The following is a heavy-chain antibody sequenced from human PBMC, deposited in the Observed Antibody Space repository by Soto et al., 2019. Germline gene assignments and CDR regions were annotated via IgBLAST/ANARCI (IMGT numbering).Heavy chain of an antibody. CDR3: ARDITGSIPTRGYYYGMDV. Sequence: AASVKVSCKASGYTFTSYGISWVLQAPGQGLEWMGWISAYNGNTNYAQKLQGRVTMTTDTSTSTAYMELRSLRSDDTAVYYCARDITGSIPTRGYYYGMDVWGQGTTVTVSS. CDR2: ISAYNGNT. J-gene: IGHJ6*02. V-gene: IGHV1-18*01. CDR1: GYTFTSYG. D-gene: IGHD1-20*01.